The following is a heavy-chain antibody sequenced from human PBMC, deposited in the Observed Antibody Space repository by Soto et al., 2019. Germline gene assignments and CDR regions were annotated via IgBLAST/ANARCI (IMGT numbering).Heavy chain of an antibody. CDR1: GYTFTEYD. J-gene: IGHJ6*02. D-gene: IGHD3-10*01. Sequence: QEQLEQSGAEVKKPGASVKVSCKASGYTFTEYDFNWVRQATGQGLEWMGWVNPISGNTETAQNFQGRVSLTMNTSTSTAFMELSSLRSGDTAVYYCATSRINMIRGVFYYGLDVWGHGTTLTVSS. CDR2: VNPISGNT. CDR3: ATSRINMIRGVFYYGLDV. V-gene: IGHV1-8*01.